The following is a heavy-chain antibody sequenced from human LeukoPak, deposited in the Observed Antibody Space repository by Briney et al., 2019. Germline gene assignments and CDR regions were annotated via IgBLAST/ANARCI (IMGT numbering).Heavy chain of an antibody. CDR1: GFTFDDYA. CDR2: ISCNSGSI. Sequence: GGSLRLSCAASGFTFDDYAMHWVRQAPGKGLEWVSGISCNSGSIGYADSVKGRFTISRDNAKNSLYLQMNSLRAEDTALYYCSKDFRQYGSGSYGYWGQGTLVTVSS. D-gene: IGHD3-10*01. J-gene: IGHJ4*02. V-gene: IGHV3-9*01. CDR3: SKDFRQYGSGSYGY.